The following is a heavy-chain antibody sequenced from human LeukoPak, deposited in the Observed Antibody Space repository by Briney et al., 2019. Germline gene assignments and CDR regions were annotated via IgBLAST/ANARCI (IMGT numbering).Heavy chain of an antibody. D-gene: IGHD2-2*01. Sequence: PGESLKISFKGSGXSFTSYWIGWVRQMPGKGLEWMGIIYPGDSDTRYSPSFQGQVTISADKSISTAYLQWSSLKASDTAMYYCARRSPGYCSSTSCRNWFDPWGQGTLVTVSS. V-gene: IGHV5-51*01. CDR3: ARRSPGYCSSTSCRNWFDP. CDR1: GXSFTSYW. CDR2: IYPGDSDT. J-gene: IGHJ5*02.